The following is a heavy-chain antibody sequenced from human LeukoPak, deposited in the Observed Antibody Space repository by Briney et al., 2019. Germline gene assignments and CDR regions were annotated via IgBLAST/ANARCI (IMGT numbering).Heavy chain of an antibody. J-gene: IGHJ6*03. D-gene: IGHD1-26*01. CDR1: GGSISSSSYY. CDR2: IYYSGST. V-gene: IGHV4-39*01. CDR3: ARQYSGSYYYYYYMDV. Sequence: PSETLSLTCTVSGGSISSSSYYWGWIRQPPGKGLEWIGSIYYSGSTYYNPSLKSRVTISVDTSKNQFSLKLSSVTAADTAVYYCARQYSGSYYYYYYMDVWGKGTTVTVSS.